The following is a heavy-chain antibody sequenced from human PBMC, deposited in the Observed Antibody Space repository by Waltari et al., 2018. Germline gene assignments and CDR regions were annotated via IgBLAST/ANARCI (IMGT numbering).Heavy chain of an antibody. CDR2: ISASGGTS. V-gene: IGHV3-23*04. D-gene: IGHD1-26*01. Sequence: EVQLVEYGGGLVQPGGSLRLPCAASGFTFITYAMTWVRQAPGKGLEWVSAISASGGTSYYTDSVRGRFTISRDNSKNTLYLQMNSLRGDDTAVYYCAKDSQGSRYNWFDPWGQGTLVTVSS. CDR3: AKDSQGSRYNWFDP. J-gene: IGHJ5*02. CDR1: GFTFITYA.